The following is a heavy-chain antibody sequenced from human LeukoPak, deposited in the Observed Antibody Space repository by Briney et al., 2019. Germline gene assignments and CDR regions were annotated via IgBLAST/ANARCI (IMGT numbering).Heavy chain of an antibody. J-gene: IGHJ6*03. CDR1: GFTFDDYA. Sequence: GGSLRLSCAASGFTFDDYAMHWVRQAPGKGLEWVSGISWNSGTIGYADSVEGRFTISRDNAKNSLYLQMNSLRAEDTAVYYCAKALSAYGSGSGGYYYMDVWGKGTTVTISS. CDR3: AKALSAYGSGSGGYYYMDV. CDR2: ISWNSGTI. V-gene: IGHV3-9*01. D-gene: IGHD3-10*01.